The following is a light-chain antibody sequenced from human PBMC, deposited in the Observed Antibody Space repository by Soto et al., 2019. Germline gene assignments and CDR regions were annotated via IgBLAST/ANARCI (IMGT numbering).Light chain of an antibody. CDR3: SSYTSSSTVV. CDR1: SSDVGGYNY. Sequence: QSALTQPASVSGSPGQSITISCTGTSSDVGGYNYVSWYQQHPGKAPKLMIYDVSNRPSELSNRCSGSKSGNTASLTISGLQAEDEADYYCSSYTSSSTVVFGGGTKLTVL. CDR2: DVS. V-gene: IGLV2-14*01. J-gene: IGLJ2*01.